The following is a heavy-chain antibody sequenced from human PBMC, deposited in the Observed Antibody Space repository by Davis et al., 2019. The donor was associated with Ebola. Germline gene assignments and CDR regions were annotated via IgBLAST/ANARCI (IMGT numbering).Heavy chain of an antibody. D-gene: IGHD3-22*01. V-gene: IGHV3-11*01. CDR3: AGGGRRQAITMSTGY. CDR2: ISSSGSTI. Sequence: GESLKISCAASVFTFSDYYMSWIRQAPGKGLEWVSFISSSGSTIFYADSVKGRFTISRDNAKNSLYLQMNSLRAEDTAVYYCAGGGRRQAITMSTGYWGQGTLVTVSS. J-gene: IGHJ4*02. CDR1: VFTFSDYY.